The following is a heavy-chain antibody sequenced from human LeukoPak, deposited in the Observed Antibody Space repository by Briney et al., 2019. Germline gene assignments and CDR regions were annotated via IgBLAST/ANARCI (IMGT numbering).Heavy chain of an antibody. CDR3: ALDYPDPSGQIGGDY. CDR1: GFTFSSYA. CDR2: ISGSGVVT. J-gene: IGHJ4*02. V-gene: IGHV3-23*01. D-gene: IGHD6-19*01. Sequence: PGGSLRLSCAASGFTFSSYAMSWVRQAPGKGLEWVSGISGSGVVTYYADSVRGRFTISRDNSKNTLYLQMNSLRAEDTAVYYGALDYPDPSGQIGGDYWGQGTLVTVSS.